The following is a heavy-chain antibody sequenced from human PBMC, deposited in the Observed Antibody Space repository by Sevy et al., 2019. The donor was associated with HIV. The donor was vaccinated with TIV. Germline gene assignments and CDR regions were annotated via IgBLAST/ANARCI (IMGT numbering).Heavy chain of an antibody. Sequence: GGSLRLSCAASGFVFSSYTMNWVRQSPGKGLEWVSSISSSSRYIFDADSVKGRFTISRDNARNSLYLQMNSLRAEDTAVYYCARDMAYGSGSIVYDYWGQGTLVTVSS. CDR1: GFVFSSYT. V-gene: IGHV3-21*01. CDR3: ARDMAYGSGSIVYDY. J-gene: IGHJ4*02. CDR2: ISSSSRYI. D-gene: IGHD3-10*01.